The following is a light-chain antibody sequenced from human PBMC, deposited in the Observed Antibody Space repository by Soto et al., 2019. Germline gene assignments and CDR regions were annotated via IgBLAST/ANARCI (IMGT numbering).Light chain of an antibody. J-gene: IGKJ4*01. CDR1: HSVSNF. Sequence: EVVLTQSPVTLSLSPGERATLSCRASHSVSNFLAWYQHKPGQAPRLLIYDVSNRATGIPARFTGSGSGTDFTLTISSLEPEDFAVYYFQQRDSWPLTFGGGTKVEIK. CDR3: QQRDSWPLT. V-gene: IGKV3-11*01. CDR2: DVS.